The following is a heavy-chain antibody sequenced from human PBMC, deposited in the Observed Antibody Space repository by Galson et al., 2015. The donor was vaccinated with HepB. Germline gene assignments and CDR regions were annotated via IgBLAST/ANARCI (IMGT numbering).Heavy chain of an antibody. CDR3: AVNMRRGTSDY. Sequence: SLRLSCAASGFTISDYGIDWVRLPPGKGLEWVSGIGSSGTIYYTDPVKGRLTISSDNSKNKVYLQMDSLSAEDTAQYYCAVNMRRGTSDYWGQGTLVTVSS. V-gene: IGHV3-23*01. D-gene: IGHD1-1*01. CDR1: GFTISDYG. J-gene: IGHJ4*02. CDR2: IGSSGTI.